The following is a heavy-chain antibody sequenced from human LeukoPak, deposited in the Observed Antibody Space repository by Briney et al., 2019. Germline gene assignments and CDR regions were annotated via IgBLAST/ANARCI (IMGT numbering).Heavy chain of an antibody. Sequence: ASVKVSCKASGYTFTGYYMHWVRQAPGQGLEWMGWINPNSGGTNYAQKFQGRVTMTRDTSISTAYMGLSRLRSDDTAVYYCASTAAMLDYFDYWGQGTLVTVSS. V-gene: IGHV1-2*02. J-gene: IGHJ4*02. CDR2: INPNSGGT. CDR1: GYTFTGYY. D-gene: IGHD5-18*01. CDR3: ASTAAMLDYFDY.